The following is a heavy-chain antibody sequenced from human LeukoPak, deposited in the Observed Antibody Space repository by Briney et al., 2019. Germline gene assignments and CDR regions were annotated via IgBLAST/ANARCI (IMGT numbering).Heavy chain of an antibody. V-gene: IGHV3-30*02. Sequence: PGGSLRLSCAASGFSFSTYAMHWVRQAPGKGLDWVAMIWSDASNQYYADSVKGRFTISRDNSKNTLYLQMNSLRAEDTAVYYCAKGHSSGWYYFDYWGQGTLVTVSS. D-gene: IGHD6-19*01. CDR3: AKGHSSGWYYFDY. CDR2: IWSDASNQ. J-gene: IGHJ4*02. CDR1: GFSFSTYA.